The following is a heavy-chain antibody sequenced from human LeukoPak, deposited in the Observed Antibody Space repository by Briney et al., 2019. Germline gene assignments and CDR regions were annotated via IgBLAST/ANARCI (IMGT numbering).Heavy chain of an antibody. V-gene: IGHV3-66*01. CDR3: ARVRYDYVWGSYRYSRGENWFDP. D-gene: IGHD3-16*02. CDR2: IYSGGST. CDR1: GFTVSSNY. J-gene: IGHJ5*02. Sequence: GGSLRLSCAASGFTVSSNYMSWVRQAPGKGLEWVSVIYSGGSTYYADSVKGRFTISRDNSKNTLYLQMNSLRAEDTAVYYCARVRYDYVWGSYRYSRGENWFDPWGQGTLVTVSS.